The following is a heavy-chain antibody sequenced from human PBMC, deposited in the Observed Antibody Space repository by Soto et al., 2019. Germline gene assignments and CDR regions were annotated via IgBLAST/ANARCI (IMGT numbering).Heavy chain of an antibody. J-gene: IGHJ3*02. CDR3: AHSGITMIVVAHDAFDI. CDR2: IYWDDDK. Sequence: QITLKESGPTLVKPTQTLTLTCTFSGFSLSTSGVGVGWIRQPPGKALEWLALIYWDDDKRYSPSLKSRLTITKDTSKHQVVLTMTNMDPVDTATYYCAHSGITMIVVAHDAFDIWGQGTMVTVSS. V-gene: IGHV2-5*02. D-gene: IGHD3-22*01. CDR1: GFSLSTSGVG.